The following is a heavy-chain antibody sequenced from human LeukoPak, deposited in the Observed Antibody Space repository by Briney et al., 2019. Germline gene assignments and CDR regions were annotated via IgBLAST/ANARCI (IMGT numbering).Heavy chain of an antibody. J-gene: IGHJ6*03. Sequence: SCKASGYSSTNYGISWVRQAPGKGLEWVAVISDDESKKYYEESVKGRFTISRDNSKNTLFLQMSSLKLEDTAVYYCARGGRYMSASWYRSVYYYMDVWGKGTTVTVSS. D-gene: IGHD6-13*01. V-gene: IGHV3-30*03. CDR1: GYSSTNYG. CDR3: ARGGRYMSASWYRSVYYYMDV. CDR2: ISDDESKK.